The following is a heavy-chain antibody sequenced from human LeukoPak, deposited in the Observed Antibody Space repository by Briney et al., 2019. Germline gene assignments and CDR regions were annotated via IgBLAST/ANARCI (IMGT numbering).Heavy chain of an antibody. V-gene: IGHV3-48*03. CDR1: GLTFINYE. Sequence: GGSLRFSCEASGLTFINYEMNWVRQAPGKGLEWVSYIHGSGTTIHYADSVKGRFAISRDNAKNSVHLQMNSLRAEDTAVYYCARESPDWFDSWGQGTLVTVSS. J-gene: IGHJ5*01. CDR2: IHGSGTTI. CDR3: ARESPDWFDS.